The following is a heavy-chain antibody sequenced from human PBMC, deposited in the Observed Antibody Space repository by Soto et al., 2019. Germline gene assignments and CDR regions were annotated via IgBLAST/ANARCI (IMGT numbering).Heavy chain of an antibody. CDR2: TVPVFDTS. Sequence: QVQLVQSGAVVKKPGSSVEVSCKASGGTFNGYGISWVRQAPGQGLEWMGGTVPVFDTSKYAPRFQGRVTITADKSTSTAYMELSSVRSEDTAIYFCARGVSNSGAYYTGPSAYEIWGQGTLVIVSS. V-gene: IGHV1-69*06. D-gene: IGHD3-10*01. CDR1: GGTFNGYG. CDR3: ARGVSNSGAYYTGPSAYEI. J-gene: IGHJ3*02.